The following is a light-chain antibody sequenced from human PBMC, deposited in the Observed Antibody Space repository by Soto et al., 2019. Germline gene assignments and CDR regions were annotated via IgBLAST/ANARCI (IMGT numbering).Light chain of an antibody. CDR1: QGISSN. Sequence: IQLTQSPSSLSASIGDRVTITCRASQGISSNLAWYQQKPGKAPKRLIYAASTLHSGVPSRFSGSGSGTDFTLTISSLQPEDVATYYCKQLNSYPITFGQGTRLEIK. CDR2: AAS. J-gene: IGKJ5*01. CDR3: KQLNSYPIT. V-gene: IGKV1-9*01.